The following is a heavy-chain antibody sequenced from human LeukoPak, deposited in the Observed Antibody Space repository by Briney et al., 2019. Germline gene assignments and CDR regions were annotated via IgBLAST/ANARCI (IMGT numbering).Heavy chain of an antibody. D-gene: IGHD1-1*01. CDR3: ARDGKYVAFDI. J-gene: IGHJ3*02. CDR1: GGSFSGYY. Sequence: PSETLSLTCAVYGGSFSGYYWSWIRQPPGKGLEWIGEINHSGSTNYNPSLKSRVTISVDTSKNQFSLKLSSVTAADTAVYYCARDGKYVAFDIWGQGTMVTVSS. V-gene: IGHV4-34*01. CDR2: INHSGST.